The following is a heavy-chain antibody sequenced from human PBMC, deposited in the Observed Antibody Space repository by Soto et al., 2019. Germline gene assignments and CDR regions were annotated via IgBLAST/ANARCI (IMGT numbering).Heavy chain of an antibody. CDR1: GFTLSSYW. CDR2: ISSDGSTT. D-gene: IGHD5-12*01. V-gene: IGHV3-74*03. Sequence: EVQLVESGGGLVQPGGSLRLSCVASGFTLSSYWMHWVRQTPGKGLVWVSRISSDGSTTKYADSVKGRFTISRDNAKNTRYLQMNSRRAEDTAGYYCAGGAWDGYNFFNSWGQGTLVTVSS. CDR3: AGGAWDGYNFFNS. J-gene: IGHJ4*02.